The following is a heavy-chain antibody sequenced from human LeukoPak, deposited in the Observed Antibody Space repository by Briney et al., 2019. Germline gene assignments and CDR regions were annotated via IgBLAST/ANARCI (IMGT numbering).Heavy chain of an antibody. D-gene: IGHD5-18*01. V-gene: IGHV4-39*01. Sequence: GSLRLSCTTSGFTFSSYAMSWVRQAPGKGLEWIGSIYYSGSTYYNPSLKSRVTISVDTSKNQFSLKLSSVTAADTAVYYCARRRDTAMVFLWGQGTLVTVSS. CDR1: GFTFSSYA. J-gene: IGHJ4*02. CDR2: IYYSGST. CDR3: ARRRDTAMVFL.